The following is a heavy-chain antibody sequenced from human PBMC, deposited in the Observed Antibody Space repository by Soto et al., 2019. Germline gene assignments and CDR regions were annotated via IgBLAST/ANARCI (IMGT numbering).Heavy chain of an antibody. J-gene: IGHJ4*02. Sequence: GGSLRLSCAASGFTFSSYGMHWVRQAPGKGLEWVSVIWFDGSNKYYADSVKGRFTISRDNSKNTLYLQMSSLRPEDTAVYYCVRDHNWAFDYWAPGTLVTVSS. V-gene: IGHV3-33*01. CDR2: IWFDGSNK. D-gene: IGHD1-20*01. CDR1: GFTFSSYG. CDR3: VRDHNWAFDY.